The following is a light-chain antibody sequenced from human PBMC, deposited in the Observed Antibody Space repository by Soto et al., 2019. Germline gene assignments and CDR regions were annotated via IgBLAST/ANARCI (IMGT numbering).Light chain of an antibody. CDR3: QQRSNWPQVT. CDR1: QSVSSSY. Sequence: EIVLTQSPGTLSLSPGERATLSCRASQSVSSSYLAWYQQKPGQAPRLLIYGASSRATGIPARFSGSGSGTDFTLTISSLEPEDFAVYYCQQRSNWPQVTFGGGTKVEIK. CDR2: GAS. J-gene: IGKJ4*01. V-gene: IGKV3D-20*02.